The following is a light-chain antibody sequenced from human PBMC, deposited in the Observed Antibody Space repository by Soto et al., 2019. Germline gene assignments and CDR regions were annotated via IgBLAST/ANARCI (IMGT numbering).Light chain of an antibody. V-gene: IGKV3-20*01. CDR1: QSVTTSY. Sequence: PGERATLSCRASQSVTTSYLAWYQQKPGQAPRLLLYGASSRAADIPDRFSGSGSGTDFTLTISRLEPEDFAIYYCQEYGSSRTFGQGTKVEI. CDR3: QEYGSSRT. CDR2: GAS. J-gene: IGKJ1*01.